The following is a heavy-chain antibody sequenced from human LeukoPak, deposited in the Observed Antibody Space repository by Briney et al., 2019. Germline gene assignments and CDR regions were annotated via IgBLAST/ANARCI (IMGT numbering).Heavy chain of an antibody. V-gene: IGHV4-39*07. Sequence: PSETLSLTCTVSGGSISSSSYYWGWIRQPPGKGLEWIGSIYYSGSTYYNPSLKSRVTISVDTSKNQFSLKLSSVTAADTAVYYCARDLEQWLPPYDAFDIWGQGTMVTVSS. J-gene: IGHJ3*02. CDR2: IYYSGST. CDR3: ARDLEQWLPPYDAFDI. CDR1: GGSISSSSYY. D-gene: IGHD6-19*01.